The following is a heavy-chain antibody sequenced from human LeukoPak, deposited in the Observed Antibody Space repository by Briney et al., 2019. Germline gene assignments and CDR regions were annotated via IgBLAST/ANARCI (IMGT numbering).Heavy chain of an antibody. CDR2: INPSGGHT. J-gene: IGHJ4*02. CDR3: ARDVREGSGYSADY. V-gene: IGHV1-46*01. CDR1: GYTFTTYS. D-gene: IGHD3-22*01. Sequence: ASVKVSCKASGYTFTTYSMHWVRQAPGQGLEWMGIINPSGGHTAYAQKFLGRATVTSDTSTSTVYMELSSPRSADTAVYYCARDVREGSGYSADYWGQGTLVTVSS.